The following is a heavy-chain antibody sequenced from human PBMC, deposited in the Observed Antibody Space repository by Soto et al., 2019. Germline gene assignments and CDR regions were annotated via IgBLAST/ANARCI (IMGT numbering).Heavy chain of an antibody. CDR2: TYYSGST. CDR3: ARAGGYDSSGYGRARLDP. Sequence: PSETLSLTCNVSGGSIDRSNYYWDWLRQPPGKGLEWIGTTYYSGSTYYNPSLKSRVTISVDTSKNQFSLKLSSVTAADTAVYYCARAGGYDSSGYGRARLDPWGQGTLVTVSS. D-gene: IGHD3-22*01. CDR1: GGSIDRSNYY. J-gene: IGHJ5*02. V-gene: IGHV4-39*07.